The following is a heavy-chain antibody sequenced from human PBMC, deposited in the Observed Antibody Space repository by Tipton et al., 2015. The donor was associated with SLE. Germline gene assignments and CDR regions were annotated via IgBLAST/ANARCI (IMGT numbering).Heavy chain of an antibody. CDR3: ARALGDFWGGDYWYFDL. Sequence: TLSLTCTVSGGSISSSSYYWGWIRQPPGKGLEWIGSNYYSGSTYYNPSLKSRVTISVDTSKNQFSLKLSSVTAADTAVYYCARALGDFWGGDYWYFDLWGRGTLVTVSS. V-gene: IGHV4-39*01. CDR2: NYYSGST. CDR1: GGSISSSSYY. J-gene: IGHJ2*01. D-gene: IGHD3-3*01.